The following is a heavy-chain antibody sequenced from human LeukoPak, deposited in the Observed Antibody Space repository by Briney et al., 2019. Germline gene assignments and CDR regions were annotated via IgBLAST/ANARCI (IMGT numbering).Heavy chain of an antibody. V-gene: IGHV3-30*03. D-gene: IGHD1-14*01. CDR3: TRGSGPSKPNWFDP. Sequence: GGSLRLSCAASGFTFSSYGMHWVRQAPGKGLEWVAVISYDGSNKYYADSVKGRFTISRDNSKNTLYLQMNSLETEDTAVYFCTRGSGPSKPNWFDPWGQGTLVTVSS. J-gene: IGHJ5*02. CDR1: GFTFSSYG. CDR2: ISYDGSNK.